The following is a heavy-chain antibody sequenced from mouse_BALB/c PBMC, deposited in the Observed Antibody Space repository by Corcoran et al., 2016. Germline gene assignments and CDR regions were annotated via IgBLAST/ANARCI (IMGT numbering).Heavy chain of an antibody. CDR2: IDPANGNT. CDR3: ARWDWYFDV. J-gene: IGHJ1*01. Sequence: EVQLQQSGAELVKPGASVKLSCTASGFNIKDNYMHWVKQRHEQGLEWIGRIDPANGNTKYDPKFQGKATITADTSSNTAYLQLSSLPSEDTAVYYCARWDWYFDVWGAGTTFTVSS. CDR1: GFNIKDNY. V-gene: IGHV14-3*02.